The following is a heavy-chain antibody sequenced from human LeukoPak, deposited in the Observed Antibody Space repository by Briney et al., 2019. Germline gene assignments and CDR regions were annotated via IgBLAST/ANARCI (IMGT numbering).Heavy chain of an antibody. D-gene: IGHD3-10*01. CDR1: GFTFSSYA. V-gene: IGHV3-23*01. J-gene: IGHJ4*02. CDR2: ISGSGGST. Sequence: PGGSLRLSCAASGFTFSSYAMSWVRQGPGPGLELVSAISGSGGSTYYADSVKGRFTISRDNSKNTLYLQMNSLRAEDTAVYYCAKAAVRGDKLYYFDFWGQGTPVTVSS. CDR3: AKAAVRGDKLYYFDF.